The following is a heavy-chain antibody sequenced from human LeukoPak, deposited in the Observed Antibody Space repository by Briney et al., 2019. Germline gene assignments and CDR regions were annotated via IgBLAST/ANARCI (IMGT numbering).Heavy chain of an antibody. CDR1: GFTFSSYW. Sequence: GGSLRLSCAASGFTFSSYWMSWVRQAPGKGLEWVANIKQDGSEKYYVDSVKGRFTISRDNAKNSLYLQMNSLRAEDTAVYYCARDAGYCSSTSCYRDRLDYWGQGTLVTVSS. D-gene: IGHD2-2*02. V-gene: IGHV3-7*01. J-gene: IGHJ4*02. CDR3: ARDAGYCSSTSCYRDRLDY. CDR2: IKQDGSEK.